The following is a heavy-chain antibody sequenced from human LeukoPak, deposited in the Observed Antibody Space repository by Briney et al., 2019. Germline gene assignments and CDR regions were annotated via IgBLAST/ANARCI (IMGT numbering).Heavy chain of an antibody. J-gene: IGHJ5*02. CDR1: GDTLTSYS. CDR2: ISAYNGNT. D-gene: IGHD6-13*01. Sequence: ASVKVSCKGSGDTLTSYSIRWVRQAPGEGGERMGWISAYNGNTNYAQKLQGRGTITTDTSTSTAYMELRSLRSADTGAYYCALQQYLNWFDPWGQGTLVTVSS. V-gene: IGHV1-18*01. CDR3: ALQQYLNWFDP.